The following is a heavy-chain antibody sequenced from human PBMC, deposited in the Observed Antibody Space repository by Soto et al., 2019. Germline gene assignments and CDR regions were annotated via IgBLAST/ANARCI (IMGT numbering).Heavy chain of an antibody. V-gene: IGHV3-23*01. Sequence: EVQLLESGGGLVQPGGSLRLSCAASGFTFSNYAMDWVRQAPGKGLEWVSAISNSFSDGNTHYADSVKGRFTISRDHDKNPVFLEMNSLRAEDTAVYYCAKVFSPEGGNYFDHWGKGTLVTVSS. J-gene: IGHJ4*02. CDR1: GFTFSNYA. CDR2: ISNSFSDGNT. CDR3: AKVFSPEGGNYFDH.